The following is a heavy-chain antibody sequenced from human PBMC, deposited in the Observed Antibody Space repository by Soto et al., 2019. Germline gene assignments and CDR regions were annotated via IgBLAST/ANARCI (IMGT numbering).Heavy chain of an antibody. V-gene: IGHV4-4*02. CDR2: IYHSGST. D-gene: IGHD5-18*01. Sequence: SETLSLTCAVSGGSISSSNWWSWVRQPPGKGLEWIGEIYHSGSTNYNPSLKSRVTISVDKSKNQFSLKLSSVTAADTAVYYCAREIIATGYSYGLRVFDYWGQGTLVTVSS. CDR3: AREIIATGYSYGLRVFDY. J-gene: IGHJ4*02. CDR1: GGSISSSNW.